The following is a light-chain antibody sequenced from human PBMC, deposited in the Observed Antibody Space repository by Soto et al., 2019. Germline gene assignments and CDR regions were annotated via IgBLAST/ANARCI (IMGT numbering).Light chain of an antibody. CDR1: QSVSSNY. V-gene: IGKV3-20*01. Sequence: EIVLTQSPGTLSLSPGERATLSCRASQSVSSNYLAWYQQKPGQAPRLLIYGASSSATGIPDRFSGSGSGTDFTLTISRLEPEDFAVYYCQDYGTSWTFGQGTKVDIK. J-gene: IGKJ1*01. CDR2: GAS. CDR3: QDYGTSWT.